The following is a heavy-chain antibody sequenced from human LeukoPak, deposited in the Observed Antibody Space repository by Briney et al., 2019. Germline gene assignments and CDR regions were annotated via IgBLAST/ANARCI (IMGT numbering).Heavy chain of an antibody. J-gene: IGHJ4*02. V-gene: IGHV1-2*02. Sequence: ASVTVSCKASGYTFTVYYIYWVRQAPGQGLDWMGWINPNSGDTHYAQKFQGRVTMTTDTSISTAYMELSSLRSDDTAVFYCARSTYTSGWVDCWGQGTLATVSS. D-gene: IGHD6-19*01. CDR2: INPNSGDT. CDR1: GYTFTVYY. CDR3: ARSTYTSGWVDC.